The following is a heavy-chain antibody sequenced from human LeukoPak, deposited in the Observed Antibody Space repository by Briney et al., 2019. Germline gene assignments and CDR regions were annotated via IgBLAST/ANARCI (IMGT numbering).Heavy chain of an antibody. CDR3: AELGITMIGGV. CDR2: ISSSGSTI. CDR1: GLTFSSYE. Sequence: GGSLRLSCAASGLTFSSYEMNWVRQAPGKGLERVSYISSSGSTIYYADSVRGRFTISRDNAKNSLYLQMNSLRAEDTAVYYCAELGITMIGGVWGKGTTVTISS. D-gene: IGHD3-10*02. J-gene: IGHJ6*04. V-gene: IGHV3-48*03.